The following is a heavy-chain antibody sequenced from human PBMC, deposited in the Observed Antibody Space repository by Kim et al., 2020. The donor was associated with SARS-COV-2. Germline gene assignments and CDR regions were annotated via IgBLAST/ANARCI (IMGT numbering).Heavy chain of an antibody. V-gene: IGHV3-23*01. CDR1: GFTFSNYA. D-gene: IGHD2-15*01. Sequence: GGSLRLSCAVSGFTFSNYAMSWVRQAPGKRLEWVAGIGAGHDAYYRDSVRGRFTISRDHSDNTLYLQMNSLRADDAAAYHCTKRAATGAGPYCYDSLG. J-gene: IGHJ5*01. CDR2: IGAGHDA. CDR3: TKRAATGAGPYCYDS.